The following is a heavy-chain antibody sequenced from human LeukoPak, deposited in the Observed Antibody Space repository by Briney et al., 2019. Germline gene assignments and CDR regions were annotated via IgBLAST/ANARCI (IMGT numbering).Heavy chain of an antibody. D-gene: IGHD1-26*01. J-gene: IGHJ1*01. V-gene: IGHV4-4*07. CDR2: IYTSVST. CDR1: GGSISGYY. CDR3: ARDVLGELRFQH. Sequence: SETLSLTCTVAGGSISGYYWSWIRQPAGKGLEWIGRIYTSVSTNYNPSLKSRVTMSVDTSKNQFSLKLSSVTAADTAVYYCARDVLGELRFQHWGQGTLVTVSS.